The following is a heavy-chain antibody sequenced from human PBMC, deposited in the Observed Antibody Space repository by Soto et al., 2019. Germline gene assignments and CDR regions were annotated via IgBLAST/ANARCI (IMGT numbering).Heavy chain of an antibody. D-gene: IGHD3-16*01. CDR2: INTSDGST. CDR1: GYGFTGYY. J-gene: IGHJ4*02. V-gene: IGHV1-46*01. Sequence: ASLNLSCKASGYGFTGYYVHCVRQTPGQGLEWMGFINTSDGSTSYPQKFQGRVTMTRDTSTSTVYMEVSSLRSEDTAVYYCAREMYTIRGSPFDYWGQRTLVTVSS. CDR3: AREMYTIRGSPFDY.